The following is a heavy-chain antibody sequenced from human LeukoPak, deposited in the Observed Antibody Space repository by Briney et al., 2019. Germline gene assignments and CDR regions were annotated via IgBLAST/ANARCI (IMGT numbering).Heavy chain of an antibody. CDR1: GGSFSGHY. CDR2: INHGGST. D-gene: IGHD5-12*01. Sequence: PSETLSLTCAVYGGSFSGHYWSWIRQPPGQGLEWLAEINHGGSTSYSPSLKSRASISVDTSKNQFSLKLSSVTAADTAVYYCARRRATKVYYYYMDVRGKGTTVTVSS. CDR3: ARRRATKVYYYYMDV. J-gene: IGHJ6*03. V-gene: IGHV4-34*01.